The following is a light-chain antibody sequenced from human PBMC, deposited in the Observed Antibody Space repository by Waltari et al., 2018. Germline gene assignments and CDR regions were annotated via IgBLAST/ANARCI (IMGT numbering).Light chain of an antibody. CDR1: TGAVTSDYY. CDR3: LLYYGGPWV. J-gene: IGLJ3*02. CDR2: STS. V-gene: IGLV7-43*01. Sequence: QTVVTQEPSLTVSPGGTVTLTCASSTGAVTSDYYPNGFQQEPVHAPRALIHSTSVRYSWTPTRFSCTLLGDKAARTLSGVQPEDESDYYCLLYYGGPWVFGGGTKVTVL.